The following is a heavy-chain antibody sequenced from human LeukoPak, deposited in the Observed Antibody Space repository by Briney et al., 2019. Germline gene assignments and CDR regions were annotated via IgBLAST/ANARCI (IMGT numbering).Heavy chain of an antibody. Sequence: GGSLRLSCGASGFTFSTYAMSWVRQAPGKGLEWVSVTCGSGASTEQADSVKGPFTISRDNSKNTVHLKMNSLRAEDTAVYYCAKHRMVRGVITVHNFDDWGQGTLVTV. D-gene: IGHD3-10*01. CDR2: TCGSGAST. V-gene: IGHV3-23*01. CDR1: GFTFSTYA. CDR3: AKHRMVRGVITVHNFDD. J-gene: IGHJ4*02.